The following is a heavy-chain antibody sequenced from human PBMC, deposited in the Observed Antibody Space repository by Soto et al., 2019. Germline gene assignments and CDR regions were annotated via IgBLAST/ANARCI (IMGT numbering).Heavy chain of an antibody. Sequence: ASVKVSCKASGYTFTVYYMHCVLQSPLQWLDWMGWINPNSGGTNYAQKFQGWVTMTRDTSISTAYMELSRLGSDDTAVYYCARGITYYYDSSGYPYFDYWGQGTLVTVSS. V-gene: IGHV1-2*04. CDR2: INPNSGGT. J-gene: IGHJ4*02. CDR3: ARGITYYYDSSGYPYFDY. D-gene: IGHD3-22*01. CDR1: GYTFTVYY.